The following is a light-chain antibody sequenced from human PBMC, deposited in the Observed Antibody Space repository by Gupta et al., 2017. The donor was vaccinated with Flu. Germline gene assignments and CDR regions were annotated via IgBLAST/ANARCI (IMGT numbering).Light chain of an antibody. J-gene: IGKJ4*01. Sequence: GDRVTITCRASQGIGNYLVWYQQKPGKAPKLQIYAASTLESGVPSRFSGSGSGTEFTLTLSSLQPEDFATYYCQQFNSYPLTFGGGTEVEIK. V-gene: IGKV1-9*01. CDR2: AAS. CDR3: QQFNSYPLT. CDR1: QGIGNY.